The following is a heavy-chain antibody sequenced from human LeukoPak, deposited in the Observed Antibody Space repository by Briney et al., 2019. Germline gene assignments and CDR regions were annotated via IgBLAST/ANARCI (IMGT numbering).Heavy chain of an antibody. J-gene: IGHJ3*02. CDR2: INPNSGGT. D-gene: IGHD3-10*02. V-gene: IGHV1-2*06. CDR3: ARRITMWNAFDI. Sequence: SVKVSCKASGYTFTGYYMHWVRQAPGQGLEWMGRINPNSGGTNYAQKFQGRVTMTRDTSISTAYVELSRLRSDDTAVYYCARRITMWNAFDIWGQGTMVTVSS. CDR1: GYTFTGYY.